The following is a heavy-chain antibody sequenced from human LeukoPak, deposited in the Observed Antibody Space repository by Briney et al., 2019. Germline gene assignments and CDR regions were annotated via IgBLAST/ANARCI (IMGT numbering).Heavy chain of an antibody. V-gene: IGHV3-23*01. D-gene: IGHD1-1*01. CDR2: ISGSDDRE. J-gene: IGHJ4*02. CDR1: GFTLGNFG. CDR3: ARKNGDNNWDLDY. Sequence: GGSLRLSCAASGFTLGNFGMIWVRQAPGKGLEWLSSISGSDDREYYADSVRGRFTISRDNSENTLYLQMNSLRAEDTATYYCARKNGDNNWDLDYWGQGTLVTVSS.